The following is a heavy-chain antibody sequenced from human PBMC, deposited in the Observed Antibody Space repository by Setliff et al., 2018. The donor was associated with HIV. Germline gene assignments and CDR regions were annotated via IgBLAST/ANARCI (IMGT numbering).Heavy chain of an antibody. D-gene: IGHD4-17*01. V-gene: IGHV4-38-2*01. Sequence: SETLSLTCAVSGYAITSGFYWGWIRQPPGKGLEWIGSIYHSGTTNYNSSLKSRVTISVDTSKNQFSLKLSSVTAADTAIYYCARRIYGNNPYFDYWSQGTPVTVSS. CDR2: IYHSGTT. CDR3: ARRIYGNNPYFDY. CDR1: GYAITSGFY. J-gene: IGHJ4*02.